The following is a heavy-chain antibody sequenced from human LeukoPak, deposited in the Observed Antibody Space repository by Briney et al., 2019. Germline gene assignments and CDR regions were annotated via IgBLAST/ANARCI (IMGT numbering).Heavy chain of an antibody. J-gene: IGHJ4*02. D-gene: IGHD2-15*01. V-gene: IGHV4-59*08. CDR1: GGSISSYY. CDR3: ARHWGSGGSYFDY. Sequence: PSETPSLTCTVSGGSISSYYWSWIRQPPGKGLEWIGYIYYSGSTNYNPSLKSRVTISVDTSKNQFSLKLSSVTAADTAVYYCARHWGSGGSYFDYWGQGTLVTVSS. CDR2: IYYSGST.